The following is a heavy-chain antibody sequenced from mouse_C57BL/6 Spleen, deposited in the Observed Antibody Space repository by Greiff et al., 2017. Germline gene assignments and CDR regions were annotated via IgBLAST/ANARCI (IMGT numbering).Heavy chain of an antibody. Sequence: VQLVESGPELVKPGASVKISCKASGYAFSSSWMNWVKQRPGKGLEWIGRIYPGDGDTNYNGKFKGKATLTADKSSSTAYMQLSSLTSEDSAVYFCAKSIYYYGSSHWYFDVWGTGTTVTVSS. CDR3: AKSIYYYGSSHWYFDV. V-gene: IGHV1-82*01. CDR1: GYAFSSSW. D-gene: IGHD1-1*01. J-gene: IGHJ1*03. CDR2: IYPGDGDT.